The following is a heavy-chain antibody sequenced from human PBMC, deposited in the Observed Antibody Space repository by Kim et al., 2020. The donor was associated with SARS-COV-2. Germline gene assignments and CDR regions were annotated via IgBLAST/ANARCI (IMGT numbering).Heavy chain of an antibody. V-gene: IGHV4-31*03. CDR1: GGSISSGDYY. CDR3: ARNVYHTGYSSSWYGSWFDP. D-gene: IGHD6-13*01. J-gene: IGHJ5*02. CDR2: IYYSGST. Sequence: SETLSLTCTVSGGSISSGDYYWSWIRQHPGKGLEWIGYIYYSGSTYYNPSLKSRLSISVDTSKNQFSLKLSSVTAADTAVYYCARNVYHTGYSSSWYGSWFDPWGQGTLVTVSS.